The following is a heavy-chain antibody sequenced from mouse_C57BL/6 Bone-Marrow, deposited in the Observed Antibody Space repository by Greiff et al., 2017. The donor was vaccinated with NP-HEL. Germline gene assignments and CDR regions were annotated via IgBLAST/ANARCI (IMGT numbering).Heavy chain of an antibody. CDR3: TREVSSGYPAWFAY. D-gene: IGHD2-2*01. V-gene: IGHV5-9-1*02. CDR2: ISSGGDYI. Sequence: EVQLVESGEGLVKPGGSLKLSCAASGFTFSSYAMSWVRQTPEKRLEWVAYISSGGDYIYYADTVTGRFTISRDNARNTLYLQMSSLKSEDTAVYDCTREVSSGYPAWFAYGGQGTLVTVSA. CDR1: GFTFSSYA. J-gene: IGHJ3*01.